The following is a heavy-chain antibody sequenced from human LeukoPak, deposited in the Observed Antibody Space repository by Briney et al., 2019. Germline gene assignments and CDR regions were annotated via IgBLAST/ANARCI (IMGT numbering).Heavy chain of an antibody. Sequence: PGGSLRLSCAASGFTFSSYAMHWVRQAPGKGLEYVSAISSNGGSTYYANSVKGRFTISRDNSKNTLYLQMGSLRAEDMAVYYCARDADYYGFDYWGQGTLVTVSS. CDR2: ISSNGGST. D-gene: IGHD3-10*01. V-gene: IGHV3-64*01. J-gene: IGHJ4*02. CDR1: GFTFSSYA. CDR3: ARDADYYGFDY.